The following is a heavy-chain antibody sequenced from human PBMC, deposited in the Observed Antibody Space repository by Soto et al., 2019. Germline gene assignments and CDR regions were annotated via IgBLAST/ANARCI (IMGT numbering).Heavy chain of an antibody. CDR1: GFTFSSYV. Sequence: QVQLVESGGGVVQPGRSLRLSCAASGFTFSSYVMHWVRQAPGKGLEWVAVIWYDGSNKYYADCVKGRFTISRDNSKNPLYLQMNSLGAEDTAVYYCASGDGVDYWGQGTLVTVAS. CDR2: IWYDGSNK. V-gene: IGHV3-33*01. CDR3: ASGDGVDY. J-gene: IGHJ4*02. D-gene: IGHD3-16*01.